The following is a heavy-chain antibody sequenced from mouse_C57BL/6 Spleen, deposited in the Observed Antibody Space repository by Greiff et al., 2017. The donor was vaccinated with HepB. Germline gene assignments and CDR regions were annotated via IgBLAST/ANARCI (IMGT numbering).Heavy chain of an antibody. Sequence: EVKLMESGGGLVQPGGSLSLSCAASGFTFTDYYMSWVRQPPGKALEWLGFIRNKANGYTTEYSASVKGRFTISRDNSQSILYLQMNALRAEDSATDYCARYGAYYFDYWGQGTTLTVSS. CDR2: IRNKANGYTT. V-gene: IGHV7-3*01. CDR3: ARYGAYYFDY. CDR1: GFTFTDYY. J-gene: IGHJ2*01.